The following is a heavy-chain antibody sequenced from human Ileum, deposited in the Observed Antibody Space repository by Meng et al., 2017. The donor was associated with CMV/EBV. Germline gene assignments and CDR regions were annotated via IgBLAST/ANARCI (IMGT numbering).Heavy chain of an antibody. J-gene: IGHJ4*02. CDR1: GGSFSGYY. Sequence: SQTLSLTCAVYGGSFSGYYWSWIRQPPGKGLEWIGEINHSGSTNYNPSLNSRVTISVDTSKNQFSLKLSSVTAADTAVYYCASRTLAAAGLFDYWGQGTLVTVSS. CDR3: ASRTLAAAGLFDY. CDR2: INHSGST. V-gene: IGHV4-34*01. D-gene: IGHD6-13*01.